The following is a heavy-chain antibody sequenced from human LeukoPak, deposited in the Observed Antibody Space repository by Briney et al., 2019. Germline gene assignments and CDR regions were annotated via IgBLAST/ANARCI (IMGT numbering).Heavy chain of an antibody. CDR3: ARTVDTAMAVTFDY. Sequence: GGSLRLSCEASGFTFSSYGMHWVRQAPGKGLEWVTLIWYDGSNKYYADSVKGRFTISRDNSKNTLYLQMNSLRAEDTAVYYCARTVDTAMAVTFDYWGQGTLVTVSS. CDR1: GFTFSSYG. J-gene: IGHJ4*02. V-gene: IGHV3-33*08. D-gene: IGHD5-18*01. CDR2: IWYDGSNK.